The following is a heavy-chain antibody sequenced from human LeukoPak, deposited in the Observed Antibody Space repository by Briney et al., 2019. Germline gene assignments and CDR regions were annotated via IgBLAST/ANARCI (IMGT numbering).Heavy chain of an antibody. Sequence: GRSLRLSCAASGFTFSSYWMHWVRQAPGKGLVWVSRINTDGSSTSYADSVKGRFTISRDNAKNTLYLQMNSLRAEDTAVYYCARETAYCGGDCYYYYYYMDVWGKGTTVTVSS. J-gene: IGHJ6*03. CDR1: GFTFSSYW. V-gene: IGHV3-74*01. CDR2: INTDGSST. CDR3: ARETAYCGGDCYYYYYYMDV. D-gene: IGHD2-21*01.